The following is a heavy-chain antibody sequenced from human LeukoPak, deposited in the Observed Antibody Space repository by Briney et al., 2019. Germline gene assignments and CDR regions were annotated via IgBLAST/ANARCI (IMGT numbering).Heavy chain of an antibody. CDR3: ASEYCSSTSCYGY. V-gene: IGHV1-2*02. J-gene: IGHJ4*02. CDR1: GYTFNGYY. D-gene: IGHD2-2*01. CDR2: INPNSGGT. Sequence: GPSAKVSCKASGYTFNGYYMHWARQAPRQGHEWIGSINPNSGGTNYAQKFQGRVTMTRDTSISTAYMELSRLRSDDTAVYYCASEYCSSTSCYGYWGQGTLVTVSS.